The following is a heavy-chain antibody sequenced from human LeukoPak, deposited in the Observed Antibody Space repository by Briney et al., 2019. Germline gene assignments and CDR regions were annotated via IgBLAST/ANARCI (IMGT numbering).Heavy chain of an antibody. V-gene: IGHV3-21*01. Sequence: PGGSLRLSCAASGFTFSSYGMSWVRQAPGKGLEWVSSISSSSSYIYYADSVKGRFTISRDNAKNSLYLQMNSLRAEDTAVYYCARDYSSRITMVRGVIGYWGQGTLVTVSS. CDR2: ISSSSSYI. CDR1: GFTFSSYG. CDR3: ARDYSSRITMVRGVIGY. J-gene: IGHJ4*02. D-gene: IGHD3-10*01.